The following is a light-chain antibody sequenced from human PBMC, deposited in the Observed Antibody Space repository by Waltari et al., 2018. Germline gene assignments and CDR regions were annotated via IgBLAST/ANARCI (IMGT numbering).Light chain of an antibody. Sequence: EIVMTQSPATLSVSPGERATLSCRASQSISSNLAWYQQNPGQAPRLLIYAASTRATGIPARFSGSGSGTEFTLTISSLQSEDFVLYYCQQYNSWVTFGGGTKVEIK. V-gene: IGKV3-15*01. J-gene: IGKJ4*01. CDR1: QSISSN. CDR2: AAS. CDR3: QQYNSWVT.